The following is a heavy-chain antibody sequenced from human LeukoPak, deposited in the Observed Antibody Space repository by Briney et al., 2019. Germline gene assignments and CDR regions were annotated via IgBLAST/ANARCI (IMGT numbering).Heavy chain of an antibody. Sequence: SVKVSCKASGGTFSSYAISWVRQAPGQGLEWMGGIIPIFGTANYAQKFQGRVTITADESTSTAYMELSSLRSEDTAVYYCAGAQRAIVATGVSSLGYWGQGTLVTVSS. D-gene: IGHD5-12*01. CDR2: IIPIFGTA. J-gene: IGHJ4*02. V-gene: IGHV1-69*13. CDR1: GGTFSSYA. CDR3: AGAQRAIVATGVSSLGY.